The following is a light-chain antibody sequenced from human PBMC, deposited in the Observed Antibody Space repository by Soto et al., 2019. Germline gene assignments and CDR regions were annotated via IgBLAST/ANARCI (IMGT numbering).Light chain of an antibody. Sequence: EIVLTQSPGTLSLSPGERATLSCRASQSVSSSYLAWYQQNPGQAPRLLIYGASSRATGIPDRFSGSGSGTDFTLTISTLKPEDFAVYYCQQYGSTPLYTFGQGTKLEIK. CDR3: QQYGSTPLYT. CDR1: QSVSSSY. CDR2: GAS. V-gene: IGKV3-20*01. J-gene: IGKJ2*01.